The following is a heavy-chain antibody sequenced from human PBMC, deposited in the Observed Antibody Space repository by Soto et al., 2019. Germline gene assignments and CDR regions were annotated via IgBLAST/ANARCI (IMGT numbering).Heavy chain of an antibody. Sequence: EVQLVESGGGLVQPGGSLRLSCAASGLTVSTNPMSWVRQAPGKGLEWVSVIYTGGGTHYADSVKGRFTISRDNSKKTVNLQMNSLRAEDTAVYCWARDGSCYWGQGTLVTVAS. CDR1: GLTVSTNP. J-gene: IGHJ4*02. V-gene: IGHV3-66*01. CDR3: ARDGSCY. CDR2: IYTGGGT.